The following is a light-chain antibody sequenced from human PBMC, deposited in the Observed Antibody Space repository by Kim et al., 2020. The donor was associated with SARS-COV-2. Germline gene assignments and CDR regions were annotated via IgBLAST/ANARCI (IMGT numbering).Light chain of an antibody. CDR3: QAWDSSTVV. Sequence: SYELTPPPSVSVSPGQTASITCSGDKLGDKYACWYQQKPGQSPVLVIYQDSKRPSGIPERFSGPNSGNTATLTISGTQAMDEADYYCQAWDSSTVVFGGG. V-gene: IGLV3-1*01. J-gene: IGLJ2*01. CDR1: KLGDKY. CDR2: QDS.